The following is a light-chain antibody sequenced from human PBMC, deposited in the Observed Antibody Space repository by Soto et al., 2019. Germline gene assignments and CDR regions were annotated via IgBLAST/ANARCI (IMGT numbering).Light chain of an antibody. J-gene: IGLJ1*01. CDR3: CSYADVASYV. CDR2: EDT. Sequence: QSALAQPASVSGSPGQSITISCTGTSNDVGSYNLVSWYQQHPGKAPKLIIYEDTKRPSGVSNRFSGSKSGNTASLTISGLQAEDEADYYCCSYADVASYVFGAGTKVTVL. CDR1: SNDVGSYNL. V-gene: IGLV2-23*01.